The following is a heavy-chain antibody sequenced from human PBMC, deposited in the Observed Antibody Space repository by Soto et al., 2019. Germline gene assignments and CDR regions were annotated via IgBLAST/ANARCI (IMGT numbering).Heavy chain of an antibody. V-gene: IGHV3-48*01. CDR3: ARDLDNWGSDYYYYMDV. J-gene: IGHJ6*03. CDR2: ISSSSSTI. CDR1: GFTFSSYS. Sequence: GGSLRLSCAASGFTFSSYSMNWVRQAPGKGLEWVSYISSSSSTIYYADSVKGRFTISRDNAKNSLYLQMNSLRAEDTAVYYCARDLDNWGSDYYYYMDVWGKGTTVTVSS. D-gene: IGHD7-27*01.